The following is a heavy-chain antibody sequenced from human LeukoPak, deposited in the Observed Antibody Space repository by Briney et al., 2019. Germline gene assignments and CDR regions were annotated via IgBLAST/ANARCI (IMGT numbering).Heavy chain of an antibody. CDR1: GFTVSSNY. Sequence: PGGSLRLSCAASGFTVSSNYMSWVRQAPGKGLEWVSVIYSGGSTYYADSVKGRFTISRDNSKNTLYLQMNSLRAEDTAVYYCASQGLASFHLLRFLEWSYYGMDVWGQGTTVTVSS. CDR2: IYSGGST. J-gene: IGHJ6*02. CDR3: ASQGLASFHLLRFLEWSYYGMDV. V-gene: IGHV3-53*01. D-gene: IGHD3-3*01.